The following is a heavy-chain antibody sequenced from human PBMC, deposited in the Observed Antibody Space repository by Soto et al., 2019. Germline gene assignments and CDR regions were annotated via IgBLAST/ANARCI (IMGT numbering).Heavy chain of an antibody. Sequence: ASVKVSCKASGYTFTGYYMHWVRQAPGQGLEWMGWINPNSGGTNYAQKFQGWVTMTRDTSISTAYMELSRLRSDDTAVYYCARDSLGSSSGLYYYYGMDVWGQGTTVTV. CDR2: INPNSGGT. D-gene: IGHD6-6*01. CDR3: ARDSLGSSSGLYYYYGMDV. V-gene: IGHV1-2*04. J-gene: IGHJ6*02. CDR1: GYTFTGYY.